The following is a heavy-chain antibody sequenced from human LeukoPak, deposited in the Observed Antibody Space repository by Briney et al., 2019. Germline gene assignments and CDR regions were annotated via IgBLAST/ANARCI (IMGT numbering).Heavy chain of an antibody. CDR2: VKQDESSK. V-gene: IGHV3-7*01. CDR3: VRDYDGDLDY. Sequence: GGSLRLSCAASGFPFSHYWMAWVRQAPGKGPEWVANVKQDESSKFYADSVKGRFTISRDNAKNSLYLQMNGLRVEDTALYYCVRDYDGDLDYWGQGTLVTVSS. J-gene: IGHJ4*02. CDR1: GFPFSHYW. D-gene: IGHD4-17*01.